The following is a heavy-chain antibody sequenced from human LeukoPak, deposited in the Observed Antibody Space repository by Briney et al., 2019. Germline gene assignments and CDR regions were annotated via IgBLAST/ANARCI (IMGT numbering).Heavy chain of an antibody. V-gene: IGHV3-9*01. Sequence: SGGSLRLSCAASGFTFDGFAMHWVRQAPGKGLEWVSGISWNSGSIGYADSVKGRFTISRDNAKNSLYLQMNSLRAEDTAVYYCAKSSGSSWYGDWFDPWGQGTLVTVSS. D-gene: IGHD6-13*01. CDR1: GFTFDGFA. J-gene: IGHJ5*02. CDR3: AKSSGSSWYGDWFDP. CDR2: ISWNSGSI.